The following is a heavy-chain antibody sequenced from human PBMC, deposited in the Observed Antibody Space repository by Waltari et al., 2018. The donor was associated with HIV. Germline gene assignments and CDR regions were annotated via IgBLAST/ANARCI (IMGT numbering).Heavy chain of an antibody. J-gene: IGHJ4*01. V-gene: IGHV4-34*01. CDR1: GGSFSGYY. D-gene: IGHD3-9*01. CDR3: AYSYLTGSTLHPF. Sequence: QEQLPQWGAGLLKPSETLSLTCAVYGGSFSGYYLNWVRQPPGKGLEWIGEINHSGTTNYNPSLKSRVTMSVDTSKRQFSLKLNSVTAADTAVYFCAYSYLTGSTLHPFWGQGTLVTVSS. CDR2: INHSGTT.